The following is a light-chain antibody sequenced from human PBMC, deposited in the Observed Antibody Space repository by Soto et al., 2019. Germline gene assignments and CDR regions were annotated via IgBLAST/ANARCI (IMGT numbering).Light chain of an antibody. Sequence: EIVMTQSPATLSVSPGERATLSCRASQSVSSNLAWYQQKPRQAPRLLIYGASTRATGIPARFSGSGSGTEFTLTISSLQSEDFAVYYCQQYNNWPRMYTFGQGTKLEIK. CDR3: QQYNNWPRMYT. CDR1: QSVSSN. CDR2: GAS. V-gene: IGKV3-15*01. J-gene: IGKJ2*01.